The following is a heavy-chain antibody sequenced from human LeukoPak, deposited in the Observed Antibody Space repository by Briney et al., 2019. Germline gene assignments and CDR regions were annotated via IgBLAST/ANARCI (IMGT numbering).Heavy chain of an antibody. CDR3: AGLPLRGYSGYAY. J-gene: IGHJ4*02. D-gene: IGHD5-12*01. CDR2: IYYSGST. V-gene: IGHV4-59*01. Sequence: SETLSLTCTVSGGSISSYYWSWIRQPPGKGLEWIGYIYYSGSTNYNPSLKSRVTISVDTSKNQFSLKLSSVTAADTAVYYCAGLPLRGYSGYAYWGQGTLVTVSS. CDR1: GGSISSYY.